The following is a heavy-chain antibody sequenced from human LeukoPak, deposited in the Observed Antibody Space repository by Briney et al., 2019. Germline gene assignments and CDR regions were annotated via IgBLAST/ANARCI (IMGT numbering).Heavy chain of an antibody. Sequence: PSETLSLTSTVSGGSISSYYWSSIRQHAGRGQEWIGRIYTTGSTSYNPSRNVRVTISVDPSKNQCSLKLSSGTAAGTGVYYWAGGGYCYGYHWFDPWGQGTLVTVSS. CDR1: GGSISSYY. J-gene: IGHJ5*02. V-gene: IGHV4-4*07. CDR2: IYTTGST. D-gene: IGHD5-18*01. CDR3: AGGGYCYGYHWFDP.